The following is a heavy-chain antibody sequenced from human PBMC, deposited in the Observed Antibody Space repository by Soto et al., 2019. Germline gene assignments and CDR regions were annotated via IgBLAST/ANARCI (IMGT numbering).Heavy chain of an antibody. CDR3: ARALTGYGMDV. Sequence: QVPLVQSGVEAREPGASVKVSCKAVRYIFTNYGVSWVRQAPGQGLEWMGWITTYNGNTEYAQKFQGRVTMTTDASTSTAYMELGSLRSDDTAIYYCARALTGYGMDVWGQGTTVTVSS. V-gene: IGHV1-18*01. J-gene: IGHJ6*02. CDR2: ITTYNGNT. CDR1: RYIFTNYG.